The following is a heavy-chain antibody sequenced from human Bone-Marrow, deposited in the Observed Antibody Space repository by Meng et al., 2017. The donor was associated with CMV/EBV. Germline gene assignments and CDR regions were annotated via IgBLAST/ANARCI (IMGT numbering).Heavy chain of an antibody. CDR1: GYTFTSYG. V-gene: IGHV1-46*01. CDR2: INPSGGSP. J-gene: IGHJ6*02. CDR3: ARICGSTSCPYYYGMDV. Sequence: ASVKVSCKASGYTFTSYGISWVRQAPGQGLEWMGIINPSGGSPTYAQKFQGRVTMTRDTSTSTVYMELSGLRSEDTAVYFCARICGSTSCPYYYGMDVWGQGTTVTVSS. D-gene: IGHD2-2*01.